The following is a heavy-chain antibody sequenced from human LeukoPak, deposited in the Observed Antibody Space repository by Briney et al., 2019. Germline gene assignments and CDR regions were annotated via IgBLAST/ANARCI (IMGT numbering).Heavy chain of an antibody. Sequence: GESLKISCKGSGYIFTYYWIGWVRQMPGKGLKWMGSIYTGDSDTRYSPSFQGQVTISVDKSISTAYLQWSSLRASATATYYCVRGRDTGVNVARLLNNYYGMDVWGQGTTVTVSS. CDR1: GYIFTYYW. D-gene: IGHD2-15*01. V-gene: IGHV5-51*01. J-gene: IGHJ6*02. CDR3: VRGRDTGVNVARLLNNYYGMDV. CDR2: IYTGDSDT.